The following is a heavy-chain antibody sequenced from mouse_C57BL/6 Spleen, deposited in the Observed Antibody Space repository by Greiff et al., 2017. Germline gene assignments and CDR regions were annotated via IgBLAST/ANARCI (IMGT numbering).Heavy chain of an antibody. CDR2: INPNNGGT. CDR1: GYTFTDYY. V-gene: IGHV1-26*01. D-gene: IGHD2-4*01. J-gene: IGHJ4*01. Sequence: VQLQQFGPELVKPGASVKISCKASGYTFTDYYMNWVKQSHGKSLEWIGDINPNNGGTSYNQKFKGKATLTVDKSSSTAYMELRSLTSEDSAVYYCARGDYDGYAMDYWGQGTSVTVSS. CDR3: ARGDYDGYAMDY.